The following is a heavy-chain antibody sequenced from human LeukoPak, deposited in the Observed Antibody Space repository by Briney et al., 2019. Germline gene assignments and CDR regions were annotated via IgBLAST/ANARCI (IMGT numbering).Heavy chain of an antibody. CDR1: GYTLTELS. CDR3: ATAPYCTNGVCYLGPDY. D-gene: IGHD2-8*01. CDR2: FDPEDGET. Sequence: ASVKVSCKVSGYTLTELSMHWVRQAPGKGLEWMGGFDPEDGETIYAQKFQGRVTMTEDTSTGTAYMELSSLRSEDTAVYYCATAPYCTNGVCYLGPDYWGQGTLVTVSS. V-gene: IGHV1-24*01. J-gene: IGHJ4*02.